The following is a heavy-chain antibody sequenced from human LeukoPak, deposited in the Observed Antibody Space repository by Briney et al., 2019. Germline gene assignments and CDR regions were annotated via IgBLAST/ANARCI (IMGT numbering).Heavy chain of an antibody. D-gene: IGHD1-1*01. CDR1: GYTFTGYY. CDR3: ARDGGDRYNWNERETYYFDY. V-gene: IGHV1-2*02. Sequence: ASVKVSCKASGYTFTGYYMHWVRQAPGQGLEWMGWINPNSGGTNYAQKFQGRVTMTRDTSISTAYMELSRPRSDDTAVYYCARDGGDRYNWNERETYYFDYWGQGTLVTVSS. J-gene: IGHJ4*02. CDR2: INPNSGGT.